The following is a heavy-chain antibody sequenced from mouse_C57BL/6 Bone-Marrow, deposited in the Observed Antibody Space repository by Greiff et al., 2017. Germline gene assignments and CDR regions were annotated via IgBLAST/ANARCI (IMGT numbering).Heavy chain of an antibody. CDR3: ATYYSNFYYYAMDY. D-gene: IGHD2-5*01. Sequence: QVQLQQPGAELVKPGASVKLSCKASGYTFTSYWLHWVKQRPGRGLEWIGRIDPNSGGTKYNEKLKSQATLTVDKPSSTAYMQLSSLTSEDSAVYECATYYSNFYYYAMDYWGQGTSVTVSS. CDR1: GYTFTSYW. J-gene: IGHJ4*01. CDR2: IDPNSGGT. V-gene: IGHV1-72*01.